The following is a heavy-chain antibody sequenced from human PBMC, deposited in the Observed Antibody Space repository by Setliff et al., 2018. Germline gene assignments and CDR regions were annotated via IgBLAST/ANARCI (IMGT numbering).Heavy chain of an antibody. J-gene: IGHJ4*02. D-gene: IGHD2-8*02. Sequence: SETLSLTCIVSGGSISDYYWIWIRQPPGKGLEWIGEINHSGSTNYNPSLKSRVTISVDTSKNQFSLKLSSVTAADTALYYCTVYNTGSSKDHYWGQGTPVTVSS. CDR1: GGSISDYY. CDR2: INHSGST. V-gene: IGHV4-34*01. CDR3: TVYNTGSSKDHY.